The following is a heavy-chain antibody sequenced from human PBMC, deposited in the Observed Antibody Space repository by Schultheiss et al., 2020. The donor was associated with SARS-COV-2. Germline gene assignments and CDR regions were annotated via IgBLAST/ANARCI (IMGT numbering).Heavy chain of an antibody. V-gene: IGHV3-74*01. J-gene: IGHJ6*03. CDR2: INSDGRTT. Sequence: GGSLRLSCAASGFTFSNAWMNWVRQAPGKGLVWVSRINSDGRTTTYADSVKGRFTISRDNSKNTLYLQVNSLRAEDTAVYYCARAPTHYYYYMDVWGKGTTVTVSS. CDR3: ARAPTHYYYYMDV. CDR1: GFTFSNAW.